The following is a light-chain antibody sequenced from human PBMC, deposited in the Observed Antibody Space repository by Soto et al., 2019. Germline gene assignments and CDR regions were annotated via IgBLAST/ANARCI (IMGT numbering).Light chain of an antibody. CDR3: QQYDSSPPFALT. J-gene: IGKJ4*01. CDR2: GAS. CDR1: QSFNISY. V-gene: IGKV3-20*01. Sequence: EIVLTQSPGALSLSPGERATLSCRASQSFNISYLAWYQQRPGQAPRLLIYGASSRATGIPDRFSGSGSGTDFTLTINRLEPEDFAVYSCQQYDSSPPFALTFGGGTTVDSK.